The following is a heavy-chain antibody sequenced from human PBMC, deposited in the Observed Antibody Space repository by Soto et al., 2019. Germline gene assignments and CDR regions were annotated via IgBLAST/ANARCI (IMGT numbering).Heavy chain of an antibody. V-gene: IGHV1-8*02. CDR1: GYTFTAYD. J-gene: IGHJ6*02. D-gene: IGHD2-2*01. Sequence: ASVKVSCKASGYTFTAYDINWVRQASGQGLEWMGWMNPINGATGSARRFQGRVSITRHTATATAYLELTSLRSDDSAVYFCGRGPSPRAPAGGTPYYYAMDVWGQGTTVTVSS. CDR3: GRGPSPRAPAGGTPYYYAMDV. CDR2: MNPINGAT.